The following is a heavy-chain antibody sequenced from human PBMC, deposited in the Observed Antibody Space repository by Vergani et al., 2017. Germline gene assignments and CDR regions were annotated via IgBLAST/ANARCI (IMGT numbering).Heavy chain of an antibody. V-gene: IGHV4-34*01. CDR1: GGSFSGYY. CDR2: INHSGST. Sequence: QVQLQQWGAGLLKPSETLSLTCAVSGGSFSGYYWSWIRQPPGKGLEWIGEINHSGSTNYNPSLKSRVTISVDTSKNQFSLKLSSVTAANTAVYYFAIDHYGSGRNDAIDSWGQGTMVTVS. J-gene: IGHJ3*02. D-gene: IGHD3-10*01. CDR3: AIDHYGSGRNDAIDS.